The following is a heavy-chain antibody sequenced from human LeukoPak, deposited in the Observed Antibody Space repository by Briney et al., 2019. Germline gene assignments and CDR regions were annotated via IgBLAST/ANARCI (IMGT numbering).Heavy chain of an antibody. D-gene: IGHD4-17*01. CDR3: AESLTTGFDF. V-gene: IGHV4-59*01. Sequence: PSETLSLTCNVSGVSLRTYYWSWIRRPPGKGLEWIGYIYAIGSTIYNPSLQSRVTMSADTSKNQFSLKLSSVTAADTAMYYCAESLTTGFDFWGQGTVVTVSS. CDR1: GVSLRTYY. J-gene: IGHJ4*02. CDR2: IYAIGST.